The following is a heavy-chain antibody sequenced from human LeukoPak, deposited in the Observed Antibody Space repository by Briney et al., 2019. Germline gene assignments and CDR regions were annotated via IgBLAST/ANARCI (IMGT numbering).Heavy chain of an antibody. CDR3: ARDRRGKTAGILNWFDP. V-gene: IGHV1-8*01. Sequence: GASVKVSCKASVYTFTSYDINWGRQATGQGLEWMGWMNPNSGNTGYAQKFQGRVTMTRDTSISTAYMELSGLRSEDTAVYYCARDRRGKTAGILNWFDPWGQGTLVTVSS. D-gene: IGHD6-13*01. CDR1: VYTFTSYD. J-gene: IGHJ5*02. CDR2: MNPNSGNT.